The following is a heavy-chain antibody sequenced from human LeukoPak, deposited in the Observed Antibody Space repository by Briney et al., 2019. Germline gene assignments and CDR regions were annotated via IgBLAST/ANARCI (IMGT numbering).Heavy chain of an antibody. J-gene: IGHJ4*02. CDR2: IYSGGST. CDR3: ARAIPGNYGGNDF. D-gene: IGHD4-23*01. Sequence: GGSLRLSCAASGFTVSSNYMSWVRQAPGKGLEWVSVIYSGGSTYYADSEKGRFTISRDNSKNTLYLQMNSLRAEDTAVYYCARAIPGNYGGNDFWGQGTLVTVSS. CDR1: GFTVSSNY. V-gene: IGHV3-66*01.